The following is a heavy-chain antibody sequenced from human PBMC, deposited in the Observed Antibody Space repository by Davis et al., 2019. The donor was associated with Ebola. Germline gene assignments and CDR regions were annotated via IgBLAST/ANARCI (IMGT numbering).Heavy chain of an antibody. CDR1: GFTLTNYA. CDR3: ARETDSSGYYNLDY. Sequence: AASVQVSCKASGFTLTNYAIHWVRQAPGQRLEWMGWVHGGNGNTKYSQRFQSRVTITTDTSASTVYLDLTSLRSEDTAVFYCARETDSSGYYNLDYWGQGTLVTVSS. J-gene: IGHJ4*02. D-gene: IGHD3-22*01. V-gene: IGHV1-3*01. CDR2: VHGGNGNT.